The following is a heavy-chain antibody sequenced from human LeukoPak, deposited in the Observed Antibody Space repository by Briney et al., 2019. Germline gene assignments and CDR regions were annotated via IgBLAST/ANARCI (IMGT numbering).Heavy chain of an antibody. Sequence: SETLSLTCAVYGGSFSGYYWSWIRQPPGKGLEWIGEINHSGSTNYNPSLKSRVTISVDTYKNQFSLKLSSVTAADTAVYYCVRGDDIVVVPAPRGNWFDPWGQGTLVTVSS. J-gene: IGHJ5*02. CDR3: VRGDDIVVVPAPRGNWFDP. CDR1: GGSFSGYY. D-gene: IGHD2-2*01. CDR2: INHSGST. V-gene: IGHV4-34*01.